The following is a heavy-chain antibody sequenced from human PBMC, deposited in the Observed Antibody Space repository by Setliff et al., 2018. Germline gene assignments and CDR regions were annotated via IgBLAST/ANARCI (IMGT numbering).Heavy chain of an antibody. CDR2: INPNSGGT. D-gene: IGHD3-3*01. CDR1: GYTFTGYY. Sequence: ASVKVSCKASGYTFTGYYMHWVRQAPGQGLEWMGRINPNSGGTNYAQKFQGRVTMTRDTSTNTVYMQLNSLRFEDRAVYYCARENTAKNFWGEESDYWGQGTLVTVSS. V-gene: IGHV1-2*06. CDR3: ARENTAKNFWGEESDY. J-gene: IGHJ4*02.